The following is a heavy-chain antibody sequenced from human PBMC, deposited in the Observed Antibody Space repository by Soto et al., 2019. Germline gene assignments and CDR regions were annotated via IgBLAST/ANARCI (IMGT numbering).Heavy chain of an antibody. CDR1: GFTFSSYG. D-gene: IGHD3-3*01. Sequence: QVQLVESGGGVVQPGRSLRISCAASGFTFSSYGMHWVRQAPGKGLEWVAVISYDGSNKYYADSVKGRFTISRDNSKNTLYLQMNSLRAEDTAVYYCAKAESYYDFWSHFDYWGQGTLVTVSS. CDR2: ISYDGSNK. J-gene: IGHJ4*02. CDR3: AKAESYYDFWSHFDY. V-gene: IGHV3-30*18.